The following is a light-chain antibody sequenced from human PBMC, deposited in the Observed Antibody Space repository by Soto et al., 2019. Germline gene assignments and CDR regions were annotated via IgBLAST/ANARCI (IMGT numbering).Light chain of an antibody. CDR1: NSNIGNNY. V-gene: IGLV1-51*01. J-gene: IGLJ2*01. CDR3: GTWDSSLSAVV. Sequence: QSVLTQPPSVSAAPGQKVAISCSGSNSNIGNNYISWYQHLPGTAPKVLIYDNNKRPSGISDRFSGSKSGTSATLGITGLQTGDEGDYYCGTWDSSLSAVVFGGGTQLTVL. CDR2: DNN.